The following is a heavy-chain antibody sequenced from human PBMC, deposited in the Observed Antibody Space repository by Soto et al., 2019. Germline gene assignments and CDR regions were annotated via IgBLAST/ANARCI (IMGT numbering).Heavy chain of an antibody. CDR2: ISSSSSYI. CDR3: ARGGGDCSSTSCHQTFYYYYYGMDV. CDR1: GFTFSSYS. Sequence: GGSLRLSCAASGFTFSSYSMNWVRQAPGKGLEWVSSISSSSSYIYYADSVKGRFTISRDNAKNSLYLQMNSLRAEDTAVYYCARGGGDCSSTSCHQTFYYYYYGMDVWGQGTTVTVSS. D-gene: IGHD2-2*01. V-gene: IGHV3-21*01. J-gene: IGHJ6*02.